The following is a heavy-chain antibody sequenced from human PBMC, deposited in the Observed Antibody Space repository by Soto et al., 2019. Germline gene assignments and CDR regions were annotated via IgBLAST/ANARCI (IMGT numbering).Heavy chain of an antibody. J-gene: IGHJ4*02. CDR3: ARGKGGSYYVVY. CDR2: ISYDGSNK. D-gene: IGHD1-26*01. V-gene: IGHV3-30-3*01. CDR1: GFTFSSYA. Sequence: QVQLVESGGGVVQPGRSLRLSCAASGFTFSSYAMHWVRQAPGKGLEWVAVISYDGSNKYYADSVKGRFTISRDNSKNMLYLQMNSLRAEDTAVYFCARGKGGSYYVVYWGQGTLVTVSS.